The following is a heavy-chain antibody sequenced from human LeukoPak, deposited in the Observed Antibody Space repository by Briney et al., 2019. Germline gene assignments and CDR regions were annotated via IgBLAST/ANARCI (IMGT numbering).Heavy chain of an antibody. V-gene: IGHV4-30-4*08. CDR3: ARGYTFGSGEYFDY. CDR1: GGSISSGNYY. J-gene: IGHJ4*02. D-gene: IGHD5-18*01. Sequence: KSSETLSLTCTVSGGSISSGNYYWSWIRQPPGKGLEWIGYIYYSGSTYYNPSLKTRVSISVDTSKNQFSLRLSSVTAADTAVYYCARGYTFGSGEYFDYWGQGTLVTVSS. CDR2: IYYSGST.